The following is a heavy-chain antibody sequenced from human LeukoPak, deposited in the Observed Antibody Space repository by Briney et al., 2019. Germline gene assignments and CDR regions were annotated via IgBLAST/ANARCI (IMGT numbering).Heavy chain of an antibody. CDR1: GFTFSGAW. D-gene: IGHD2-15*01. CDR2: ISQDGSQR. J-gene: IGHJ4*02. V-gene: IGHV3-7*01. Sequence: PGGSLRLSCVASGFTFSGAWMSWVRQAPGKGLEWVGHISQDGSQRSYVASVEGRFTMSRDNPKNSLFLQMNSLRAEDTGVYFCAKYSSRALDSWGQGTLVTVS. CDR3: AKYSSRALDS.